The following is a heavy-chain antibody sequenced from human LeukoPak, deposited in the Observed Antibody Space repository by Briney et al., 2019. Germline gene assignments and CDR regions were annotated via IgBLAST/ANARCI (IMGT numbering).Heavy chain of an antibody. CDR1: GGSFSGYY. V-gene: IGHV4-34*01. CDR3: ARVSGYSYGSFDY. CDR2: INHSGST. D-gene: IGHD5-18*01. J-gene: IGHJ4*02. Sequence: SETLSLTCAVYGGSFSGYYCSWIRQPPGKGLEWIGEINHSGSTNYNPSLKSRVTISVDTSKNQFSLKLSSVTAADTAVYYCARVSGYSYGSFDYWGQGTLVTVCS.